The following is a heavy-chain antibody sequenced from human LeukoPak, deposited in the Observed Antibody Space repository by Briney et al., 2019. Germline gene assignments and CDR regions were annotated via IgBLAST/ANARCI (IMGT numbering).Heavy chain of an antibody. J-gene: IGHJ4*02. V-gene: IGHV4-39*07. CDR3: ASKGIAVAGM. CDR2: IYYSGST. Sequence: SETLSLTCTVSGGSISSSSYYWGWIRRPPGKGLEWIGSIYYSGSTYYNPSLKSRVTISVDTSKNQFSLKLSSVTAADTAVYYCASKGIAVAGMWGQGTLVTVSS. CDR1: GGSISSSSYY. D-gene: IGHD6-19*01.